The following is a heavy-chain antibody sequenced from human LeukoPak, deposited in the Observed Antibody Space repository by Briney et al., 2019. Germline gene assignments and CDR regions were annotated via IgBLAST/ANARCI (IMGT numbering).Heavy chain of an antibody. Sequence: SETLSLTCTVSGGSISSYYWSWIRQPAGKGLESIGRIYTSGNTNYNPSLTIRVTMSVDTSKNQFSLKLSSVTATDTAVYYCAGDGRDGYNTRAPPYGMDVWGRGTTVTVSS. CDR3: AGDGRDGYNTRAPPYGMDV. J-gene: IGHJ6*02. CDR2: IYTSGNT. V-gene: IGHV4-4*07. CDR1: GGSISSYY. D-gene: IGHD5-24*01.